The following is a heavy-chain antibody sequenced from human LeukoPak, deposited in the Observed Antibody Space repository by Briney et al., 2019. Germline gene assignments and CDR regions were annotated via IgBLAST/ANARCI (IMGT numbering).Heavy chain of an antibody. J-gene: IGHJ4*02. CDR3: ARSHYYDGSGYYFAD. V-gene: IGHV1-2*02. CDR1: GYTFTSYY. D-gene: IGHD3-22*01. Sequence: ASVRVSCKASGYTFTSYYLHWLRQAPGQGLEWMGWINPNSGGFNYAQTFQDRVTMTRDTFINTAYMELRSLTSDDTAFYYCARSHYYDGSGYYFADWGQGTLVSVSP. CDR2: INPNSGGF.